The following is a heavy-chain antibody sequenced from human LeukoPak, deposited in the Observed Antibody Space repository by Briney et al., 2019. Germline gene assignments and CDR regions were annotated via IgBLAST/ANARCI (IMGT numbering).Heavy chain of an antibody. D-gene: IGHD6-13*01. CDR2: ISSTYDTI. CDR3: VISSWDF. V-gene: IGHV3-48*02. CDR1: GFTFSTYD. Sequence: GGSLRLSCAAFGFTFSTYDMNWVRQAPGKGLEWVSYISSTYDTIYYADSVKGRFTISRDNVKNSLYLQMNSLRDEDTAVYYCVISSWDFWGQGTLVTVSS. J-gene: IGHJ4*02.